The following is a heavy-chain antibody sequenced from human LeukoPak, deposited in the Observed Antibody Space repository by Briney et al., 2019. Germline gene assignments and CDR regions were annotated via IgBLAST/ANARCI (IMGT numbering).Heavy chain of an antibody. Sequence: GGSLRLSCAASGFTFSDYGMHWVRQAAGKGLQWVAFIRFDGNNKYYADSVKGRLTISRDNSKDTLYLQMSSLTAEDTAVYYCAKVRVIFDTISWQTFDYWGQGTLVTISS. J-gene: IGHJ4*02. V-gene: IGHV3-30*02. CDR3: AKVRVIFDTISWQTFDY. CDR2: IRFDGNNK. D-gene: IGHD6-13*01. CDR1: GFTFSDYG.